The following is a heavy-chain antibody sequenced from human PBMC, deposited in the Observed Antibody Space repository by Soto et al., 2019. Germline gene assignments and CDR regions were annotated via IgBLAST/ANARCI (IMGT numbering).Heavy chain of an antibody. J-gene: IGHJ4*02. V-gene: IGHV4-30-2*06. CDR2: ITHLENT. Sequence: QLRLQESGSGVVKTSESLSLTCTVFGASISYGGYSWSWIRQSPGRCLEWIGHITHLENTYFNPSFKSRVSMSIDRTNNHFSLKVTSMTAADKGRYFCVRGGGNDPFEYWGQGILVTVSS. CDR3: VRGGGNDPFEY. CDR1: GASISYGGYS. D-gene: IGHD5-12*01.